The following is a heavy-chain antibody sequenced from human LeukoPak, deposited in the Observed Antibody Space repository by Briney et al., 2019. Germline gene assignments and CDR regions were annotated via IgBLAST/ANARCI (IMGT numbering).Heavy chain of an antibody. CDR2: MHYSGST. D-gene: IGHD1-26*01. CDR3: ARGGTIDSGRPWN. Sequence: SETLSLTCTVSGGTINSCDYYWGWIRQPPGKGLEWIGSMHYSGSTYYNQSLKSRVTISVDTSKNQFSLRVSSVTAADTALYYCARGGTIDSGRPWNWGQGTLVTVSS. CDR1: GGTINSCDYY. J-gene: IGHJ4*02. V-gene: IGHV4-39*01.